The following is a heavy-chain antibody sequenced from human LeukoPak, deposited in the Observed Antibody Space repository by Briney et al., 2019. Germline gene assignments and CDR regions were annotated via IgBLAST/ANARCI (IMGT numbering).Heavy chain of an antibody. Sequence: PGGSLRLSCAASGFTFSSYAMSWVRQAPGKGLERVSAISGSGDCTYSADSVKGRFTISRDNSKNTLYLQMNSLRAEDTAVYYCARQAVTAEYFVYWGQGTLVTVSS. CDR2: ISGSGDCT. J-gene: IGHJ4*02. V-gene: IGHV3-23*01. CDR1: GFTFSSYA. D-gene: IGHD6-19*01. CDR3: ARQAVTAEYFVY.